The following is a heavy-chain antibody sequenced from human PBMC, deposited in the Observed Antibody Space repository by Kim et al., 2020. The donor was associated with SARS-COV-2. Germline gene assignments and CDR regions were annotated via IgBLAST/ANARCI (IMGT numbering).Heavy chain of an antibody. CDR2: INPNSGGT. CDR3: ARGLSSGWYHWYFDL. V-gene: IGHV1-2*04. D-gene: IGHD6-19*01. Sequence: ASVKVSCKASGYTFTGYYMHWVRQAPGQGLEWMGWINPNSGGTNYAQKFQGWVTMTRDTSISTAYMELSRLRSDDTAVYYCARGLSSGWYHWYFDLWGRGTLVTVSS. CDR1: GYTFTGYY. J-gene: IGHJ2*01.